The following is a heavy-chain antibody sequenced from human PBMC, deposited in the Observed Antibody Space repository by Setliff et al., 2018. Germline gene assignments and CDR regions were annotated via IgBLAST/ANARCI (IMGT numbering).Heavy chain of an antibody. CDR1: GGAFSSGSYY. J-gene: IGHJ3*01. D-gene: IGHD6-13*01. CDR2: IYSEGST. CDR3: AMGTHSSTWYEIGGFQF. Sequence: LSLTCTVSGGAFSSGSYYWSWIRQPAGKGLEWIGLIYSEGSTSYNPSLKSRLTMSVDTSKNQFSLKLTPVTAADTAVYYCAMGTHSSTWYEIGGFQFWGQGTMVTVSS. V-gene: IGHV4-61*02.